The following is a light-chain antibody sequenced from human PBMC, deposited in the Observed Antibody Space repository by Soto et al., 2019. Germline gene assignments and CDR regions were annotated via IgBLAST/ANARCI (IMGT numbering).Light chain of an antibody. V-gene: IGKV2-28*01. J-gene: IGKJ3*01. CDR3: MQSLQTPPFT. CDR2: VSS. Sequence: DIVMTQSPLSLPVSPGEPASISCRSSQSLLHSNGYNYLDWYLQKPGQSPQLLIYVSSTRASGVPDRFSGSGSGTDFTLKISRVEAEDVGVYYCMQSLQTPPFTFGPGTKVEIK. CDR1: QSLLHSNGYNY.